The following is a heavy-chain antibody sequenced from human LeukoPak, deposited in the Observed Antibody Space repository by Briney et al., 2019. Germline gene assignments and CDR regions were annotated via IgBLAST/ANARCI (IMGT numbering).Heavy chain of an antibody. D-gene: IGHD2-15*01. V-gene: IGHV3-7*01. CDR2: IKQDGSEK. Sequence: PGGSLRLPCAASGFTFSTYWMSWVRQAPGKGLEWVANIKQDGSEKYYVDSVKGRFTISRDNAKNSLYLQMNSLRAEDTAVYYCARESVGYCSGGSCYGLDPWGQGTLVTVSS. CDR1: GFTFSTYW. CDR3: ARESVGYCSGGSCYGLDP. J-gene: IGHJ5*02.